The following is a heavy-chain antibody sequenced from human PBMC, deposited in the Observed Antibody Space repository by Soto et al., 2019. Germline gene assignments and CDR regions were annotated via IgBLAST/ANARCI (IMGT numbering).Heavy chain of an antibody. V-gene: IGHV1-58*02. D-gene: IGHD5-12*01. J-gene: IGHJ6*02. CDR3: AAVHRRPYELDGMDV. Sequence: ASVKVSCKASGFTFTSSAMQWVRQARGQRLEWIGWIVVGSGNTNYAQKFQERVTITRDMSTSTAYMELSSLRSEDTAVYYCAAVHRRPYELDGMDVWGQGTTVTVSS. CDR2: IVVGSGNT. CDR1: GFTFTSSA.